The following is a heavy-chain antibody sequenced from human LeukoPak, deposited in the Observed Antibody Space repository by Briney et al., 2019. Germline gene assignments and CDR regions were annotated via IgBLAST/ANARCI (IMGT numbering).Heavy chain of an antibody. CDR2: ISSSSSYI. J-gene: IGHJ4*02. D-gene: IGHD6-13*01. CDR1: GFTFSSYE. CDR3: ARIIVAGGGIDY. V-gene: IGHV3-21*01. Sequence: GGSLRLSCAASGFTFSSYEMNWVRQAPGKGLEWVSSISSSSSYIYYADSLKGRFTISRDNAKNSLYLQMNSLRAEDTAVYYCARIIVAGGGIDYWGQGTLVTVSS.